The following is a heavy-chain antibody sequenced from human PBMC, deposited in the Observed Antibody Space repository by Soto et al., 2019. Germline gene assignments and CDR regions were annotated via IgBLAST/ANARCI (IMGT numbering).Heavy chain of an antibody. J-gene: IGHJ4*02. CDR3: ARDQISLGNSLVY. Sequence: QVQLVESGGGVVQPGRSLRLSCAASGFTFSSYGMHWVRQAPGKGLEWVAVIWYDGSNKYYADSVKGRFTISRDNSKNTLYLQMNSLRAEDTAVYYCARDQISLGNSLVYWGQGTLVTVSS. D-gene: IGHD7-27*01. CDR2: IWYDGSNK. V-gene: IGHV3-33*01. CDR1: GFTFSSYG.